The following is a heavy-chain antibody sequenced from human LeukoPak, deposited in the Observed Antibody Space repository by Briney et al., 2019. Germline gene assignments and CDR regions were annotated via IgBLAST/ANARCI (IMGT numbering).Heavy chain of an antibody. CDR3: ARGLDPPRGNGSAP. J-gene: IGHJ5*02. CDR2: IFYNGHT. CDR1: AGSVSAYY. Sequence: SETLSLTCTVSAGSVSAYYWSWIRQRPGRGFESIGYIFYNGHTKYNPSLSSRVTISINTSKNQFSLKLSSVTAADTAFYFCARGLDPPRGNGSAPWAQGTRFTVPS. D-gene: IGHD3-10*01. V-gene: IGHV4-59*02.